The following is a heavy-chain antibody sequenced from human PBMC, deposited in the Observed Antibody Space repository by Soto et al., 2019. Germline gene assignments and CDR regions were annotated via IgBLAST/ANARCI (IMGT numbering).Heavy chain of an antibody. V-gene: IGHV3-30-3*01. CDR2: ISYDGSNK. Sequence: QVQLVESGGGVVQPGRSLRLSCAASGFTFSSYAMHWVRHAPGKGLEWVAVISYDGSNKYYADSVKGRFTISRDNSKNTLYLQMNSLRAEDTAVYYCASTDSGSYRGPFDYWGQGTLVTVSS. CDR1: GFTFSSYA. D-gene: IGHD1-26*01. CDR3: ASTDSGSYRGPFDY. J-gene: IGHJ4*02.